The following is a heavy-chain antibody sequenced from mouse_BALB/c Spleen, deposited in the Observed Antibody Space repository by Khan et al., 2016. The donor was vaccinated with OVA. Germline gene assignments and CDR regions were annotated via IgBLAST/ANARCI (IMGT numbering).Heavy chain of an antibody. V-gene: IGHV1-7*01. Sequence: QIQLVQSGAELAKPGASVKMSCKASGYTFTTYWMHWVNQRLGQGLEWIGYINPTSGYTDYNEKFKDRATLSADKSSSTAYMQLSSLTSEDAAVYYCTRDRIDYWGQGTTLTVSS. CDR2: INPTSGYT. J-gene: IGHJ2*01. CDR1: GYTFTTYW. CDR3: TRDRIDY.